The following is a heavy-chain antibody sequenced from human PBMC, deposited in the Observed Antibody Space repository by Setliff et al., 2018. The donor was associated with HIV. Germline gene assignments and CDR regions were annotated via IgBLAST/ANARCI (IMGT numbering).Heavy chain of an antibody. CDR2: INPSGGST. D-gene: IGHD6-19*01. J-gene: IGHJ6*03. V-gene: IGHV1-46*01. CDR3: ARNPRIAVAGTDYYYYMDV. CDR1: GYTFTSYY. Sequence: ASVKVSCKASGYTFTSYYMHWVRQAPGQGLERMGIINPSGGSTSYAQKFQGRVTMTRDTSTSTVYMELSSLRSEDTAVYYCARNPRIAVAGTDYYYYMDVWGKGTTVTVSS.